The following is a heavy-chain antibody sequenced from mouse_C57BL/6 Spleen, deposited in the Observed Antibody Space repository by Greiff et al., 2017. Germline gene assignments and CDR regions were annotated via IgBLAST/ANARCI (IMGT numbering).Heavy chain of an antibody. V-gene: IGHV1-76*01. Sequence: VQLQQSGAELVRPGASVKLSCKASGYTFTDYYINWVKQRPGQGLEWIARIYPGSGNTYYNEKFKGKATLTAEKSSSTAYMQLRSLTSEDSAVYFCARQGITTVVATNYFDYWGQGTTLTVSS. CDR2: IYPGSGNT. J-gene: IGHJ2*01. CDR1: GYTFTDYY. CDR3: ARQGITTVVATNYFDY. D-gene: IGHD1-1*01.